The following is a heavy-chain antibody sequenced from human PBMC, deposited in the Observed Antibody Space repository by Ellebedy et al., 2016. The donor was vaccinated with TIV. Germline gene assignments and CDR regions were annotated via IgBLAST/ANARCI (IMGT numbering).Heavy chain of an antibody. CDR2: IIPIFGTA. CDR3: ARVRSSGRLYYYYGMDV. Sequence: SVKVSCXASGGTFSSYAISWVRQAPGQGLEWMGGIIPIFGTANYAQKFQGRVTITADESTSTAYMELSSLRSEDTAVYYCARVRSSGRLYYYYGMDVWGQGTTVTVSS. D-gene: IGHD6-19*01. J-gene: IGHJ6*02. V-gene: IGHV1-69*13. CDR1: GGTFSSYA.